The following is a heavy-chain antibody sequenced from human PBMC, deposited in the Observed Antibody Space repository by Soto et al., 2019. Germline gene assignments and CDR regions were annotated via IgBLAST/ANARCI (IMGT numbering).Heavy chain of an antibody. J-gene: IGHJ6*02. CDR3: AKKIMGYAAHSDAMGV. D-gene: IGHD2-8*01. CDR1: GFTFRNYG. Sequence: VGSLRLSGTPSGFTFRNYGLVWVRQARGKGLEWVALISYDGDNKYYPDSARGRFTVSRDNFKNMLFLQMDSLRPEDSAVYYCAKKIMGYAAHSDAMGVWGQGTTVTVSS. CDR2: ISYDGDNK. V-gene: IGHV3-30*18.